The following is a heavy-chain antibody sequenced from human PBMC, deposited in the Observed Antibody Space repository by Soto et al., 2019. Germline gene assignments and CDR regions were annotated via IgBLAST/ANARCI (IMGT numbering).Heavy chain of an antibody. CDR2: ISYDGSNK. CDR1: GFTFSSYA. V-gene: IGHV3-30-3*01. J-gene: IGHJ4*02. Sequence: QVQLVESGGGVVQPGRSLRLSCAASGFTFSSYAMHWVRQAPGKGLEWVAVISYDGSNKYYADSVKGRFTISRDNSKNTLYLQMTSLRAEDTAVYYCARVRAAASDYWGQGTLVTVSS. CDR3: ARVRAAASDY. D-gene: IGHD6-13*01.